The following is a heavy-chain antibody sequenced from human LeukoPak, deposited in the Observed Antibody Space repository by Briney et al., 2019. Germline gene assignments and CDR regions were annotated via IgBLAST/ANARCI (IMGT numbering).Heavy chain of an antibody. D-gene: IGHD3-22*01. CDR1: RFTVSTNY. Sequence: GGSLRLSCAASRFTVSTNYMSWVRQAPGKGLEWVSLIDSGGFTYYADSVKGRFTISRDNSKNTLYLRMNSLRAEDTAVYFCANTYYYDGSGYYYLGWFDPWGQGTLVTVSS. CDR2: IDSGGFT. V-gene: IGHV3-66*01. CDR3: ANTYYYDGSGYYYLGWFDP. J-gene: IGHJ5*02.